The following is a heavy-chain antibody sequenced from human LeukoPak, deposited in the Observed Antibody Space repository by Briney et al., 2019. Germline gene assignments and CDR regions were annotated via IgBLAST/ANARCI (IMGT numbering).Heavy chain of an antibody. CDR2: ISYDGSNK. V-gene: IGHV3-30*18. CDR3: AKDCGYSSGCY. Sequence: GGSLRLSCAASGFTFSSYGMHWVRQAPGKGLEWVAVISYDGSNKYYADSVKSRFTISRDNSKNTLYLQMNSLRAEDTAVYYCAKDCGYSSGCYWGQGTLVTVSS. CDR1: GFTFSSYG. D-gene: IGHD6-19*01. J-gene: IGHJ4*02.